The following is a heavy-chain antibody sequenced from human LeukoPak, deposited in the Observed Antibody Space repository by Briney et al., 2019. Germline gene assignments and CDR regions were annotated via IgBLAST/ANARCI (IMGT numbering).Heavy chain of an antibody. V-gene: IGHV1-18*01. J-gene: IGHJ5*02. Sequence: ASVKVSCKASGYTFTTYGISWVRQAPGQGLEWMGWISTYNGNTHYPQKFQGRVTMTTDTSTRTAYTELRSLTSDDTAVYYCARGQHSESFFADWFDPWGQGTLVTVSS. CDR1: GYTFTTYG. D-gene: IGHD1-26*01. CDR2: ISTYNGNT. CDR3: ARGQHSESFFADWFDP.